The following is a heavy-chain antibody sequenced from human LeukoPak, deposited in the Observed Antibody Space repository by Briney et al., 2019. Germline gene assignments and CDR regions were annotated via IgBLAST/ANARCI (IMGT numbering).Heavy chain of an antibody. Sequence: PSETLSLTCAVYGGSFSGYYWSWIRQPAGKGLEWIGRIYTSGSTNYNPSLKSRVTMSVDTSKNQFSLKLSSVTAADTAVYYCAREEIAAAGQYYFDYWGQGTLVTVSS. CDR2: IYTSGST. CDR3: AREEIAAAGQYYFDY. CDR1: GGSFSGYY. V-gene: IGHV4-4*07. J-gene: IGHJ4*02. D-gene: IGHD6-13*01.